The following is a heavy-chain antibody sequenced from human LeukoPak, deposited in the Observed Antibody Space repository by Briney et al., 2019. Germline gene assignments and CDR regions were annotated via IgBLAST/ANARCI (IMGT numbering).Heavy chain of an antibody. CDR2: FDPEDGET. J-gene: IGHJ5*02. V-gene: IGHV1-24*01. D-gene: IGHD3-22*01. CDR3: ATAIYYDSSGYYSWRWFDP. CDR1: GYTLTELS. Sequence: ASVKVSCKVSGYTLTELSMHWVRQAPGKGLEWMGGFDPEDGETIHAQKFQGRVTMTEDTSTDTAYMELSSLRSEDTAVYYCATAIYYDSSGYYSWRWFDPWGQGTLVTVSS.